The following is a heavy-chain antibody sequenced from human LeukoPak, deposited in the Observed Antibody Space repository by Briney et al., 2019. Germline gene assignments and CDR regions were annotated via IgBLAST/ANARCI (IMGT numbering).Heavy chain of an antibody. J-gene: IGHJ4*02. Sequence: GGSLRLSCAASGFTFSSYAMSWVRQAPGKGLEWVAVVSYDGSNKYYADSVKGRFTISRDNSKNTLYLQMNSLRAEDTAVYYCAKGYQQLVPHWGQGTLVTVSS. CDR3: AKGYQQLVPH. D-gene: IGHD6-13*01. V-gene: IGHV3-30*18. CDR1: GFTFSSYA. CDR2: VSYDGSNK.